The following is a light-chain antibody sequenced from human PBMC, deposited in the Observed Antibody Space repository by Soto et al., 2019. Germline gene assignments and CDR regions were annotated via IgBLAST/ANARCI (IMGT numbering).Light chain of an antibody. Sequence: SASYLSASVGGIVHITSRSSQSISSWLDWYQQKPGKAPKLLIYTASSLESGVPSRFSGSGSGTEFTLTISSLQPDDFATYYCQQYNSYSSWTFGQRTNVDIK. J-gene: IGKJ1*01. CDR2: TAS. V-gene: IGKV1-5*03. CDR1: QSISSW. CDR3: QQYNSYSSWT.